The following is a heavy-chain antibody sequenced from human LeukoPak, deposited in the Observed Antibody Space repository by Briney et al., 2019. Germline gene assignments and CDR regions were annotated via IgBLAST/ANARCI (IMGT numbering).Heavy chain of an antibody. D-gene: IGHD1-26*01. CDR2: TYYRSKWNN. CDR1: GDSVSSNSVT. Sequence: SQTLSLTCAISGDSVSSNSVTWTWLRQSPSRGLEWLGRTYYRSKWNNDYAVSMKGRMTINPDTSKNQFSLQLNSVTPEDTAVYYCARLVGAAWFDSWGQGTLVTVSS. V-gene: IGHV6-1*01. J-gene: IGHJ5*01. CDR3: ARLVGAAWFDS.